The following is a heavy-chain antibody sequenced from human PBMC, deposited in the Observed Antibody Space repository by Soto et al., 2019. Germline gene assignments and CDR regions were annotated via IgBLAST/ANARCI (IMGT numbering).Heavy chain of an antibody. Sequence: ESLKISFKGSGYSFTRYWIGWVRQIPGKGLEWMGIIYPGDSDTRYSPSFQGQVTIAADKSISTAYLQWSSLKASDTAMYYCARPVDTAMVGAFDIWGQGTMVTVSS. D-gene: IGHD5-18*01. V-gene: IGHV5-51*01. CDR1: GYSFTRYW. J-gene: IGHJ3*02. CDR2: IYPGDSDT. CDR3: ARPVDTAMVGAFDI.